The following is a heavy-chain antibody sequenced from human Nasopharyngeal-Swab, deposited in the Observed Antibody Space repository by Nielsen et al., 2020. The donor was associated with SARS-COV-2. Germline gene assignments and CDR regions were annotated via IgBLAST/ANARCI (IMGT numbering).Heavy chain of an antibody. Sequence: VKVSCKASGYTFTSYYMHWVRQAPGQGLEWMGIINPSGGSTSYAQKFQGRVTMTRDTSTSTVYMELSSLRSEDTAVYYCARGPPGYCSSTSCSYYYYYMDVWGKGTTVTVSS. CDR1: GYTFTSYY. CDR3: ARGPPGYCSSTSCSYYYYYMDV. D-gene: IGHD2-2*03. CDR2: INPSGGST. J-gene: IGHJ6*03. V-gene: IGHV1-46*01.